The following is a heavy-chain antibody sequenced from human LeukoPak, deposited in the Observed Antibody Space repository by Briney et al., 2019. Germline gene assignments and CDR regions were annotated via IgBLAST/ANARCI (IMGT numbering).Heavy chain of an antibody. J-gene: IGHJ6*02. CDR3: ARVQGSYYNVRNYYGMDV. CDR1: GYTFTGYG. V-gene: IGHV1-18*01. Sequence: ASVKVSCKASGYTFTGYGISWVRQAPGQGLEWMGWISAYNGNTNYAQKLQGRVTITADKSTSTAYMELSSLRSEDTAVYYCARVQGSYYNVRNYYGMDVWGQGTTVTVSS. D-gene: IGHD3-10*01. CDR2: ISAYNGNT.